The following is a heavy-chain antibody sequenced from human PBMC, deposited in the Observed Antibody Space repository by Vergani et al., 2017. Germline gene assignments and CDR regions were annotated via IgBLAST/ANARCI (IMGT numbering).Heavy chain of an antibody. J-gene: IGHJ1*01. CDR2: IYNTGGT. V-gene: IGHV4-61*02. CDR3: ARFSSGFVA. CDR1: GGPFSGGSHY. Sequence: QVQLKESGPGLVGPSETLSLTCTVSGGPFSGGSHYWSWIRQSAGKGLEWIGRIYNTGGTNYDPSLKTRVTMSVDTSQNQFSLKLASVTAADTAIYYCARFSSGFVAWGPGTPVTVSS. D-gene: IGHD5-12*01.